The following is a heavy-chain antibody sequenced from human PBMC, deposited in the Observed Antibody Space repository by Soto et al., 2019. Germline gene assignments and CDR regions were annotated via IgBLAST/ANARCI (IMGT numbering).Heavy chain of an antibody. CDR1: GGSISSSSYY. J-gene: IGHJ4*02. CDR2: IYYSGST. V-gene: IGHV4-39*01. D-gene: IGHD3-3*01. CDR3: ARLPHVDFWSGREV. Sequence: PSETLSLTYTVSGGSISSSSYYWGWIRQPPGKGLEWIGSIYYSGSTYYNPSLKSRVTISVDTSKNQFSLKLSSVTAADTAVYYCARLPHVDFWSGREVWGQGTLVTVSS.